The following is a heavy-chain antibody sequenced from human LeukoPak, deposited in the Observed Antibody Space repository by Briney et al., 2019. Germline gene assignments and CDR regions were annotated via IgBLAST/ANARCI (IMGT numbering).Heavy chain of an antibody. Sequence: SETLSLTCTVSGGSISSYYWSWIRQPPGKGLEWTGYIYYSGSTNYNPSLKSRVTISVDTSKNQFSLKLSSVTAADTAVYYCARAPPWDNYYMDVWGKGTTVTVSS. CDR2: IYYSGST. V-gene: IGHV4-59*01. D-gene: IGHD1-26*01. CDR3: ARAPPWDNYYMDV. J-gene: IGHJ6*03. CDR1: GGSISSYY.